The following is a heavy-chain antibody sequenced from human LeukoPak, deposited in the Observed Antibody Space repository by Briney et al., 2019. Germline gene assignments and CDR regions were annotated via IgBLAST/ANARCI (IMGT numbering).Heavy chain of an antibody. CDR1: GFTFSNAW. CDR3: ARAVAGIYYYYYYYMDV. D-gene: IGHD6-19*01. CDR2: IKQDGSEK. Sequence: GGSLRLSCAASGFTFSNAWMSWVRQAPGKGLEWVANIKQDGSEKYYVDSVKGRFTISRDNAKNSLYLQMNSLRAEDTAVYYCARAVAGIYYYYYYYMDVWGKGTTVTVSS. J-gene: IGHJ6*03. V-gene: IGHV3-7*01.